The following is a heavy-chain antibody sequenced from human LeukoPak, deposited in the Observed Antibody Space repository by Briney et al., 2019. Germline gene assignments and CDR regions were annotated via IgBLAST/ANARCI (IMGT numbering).Heavy chain of an antibody. CDR2: INHSGST. J-gene: IGHJ4*02. V-gene: IGHV4-34*01. D-gene: IGHD6-6*01. Sequence: PSETLSLTCAVYGGSFSGYYWSWIRQPPGKGLEWIGEINHSGSTNYNPSLKSRVTISVDTSKNQFSLKLSSVTAADTAVYYCAGGIAARPDYWGQGTLVTVSS. CDR3: AGGIAARPDY. CDR1: GGSFSGYY.